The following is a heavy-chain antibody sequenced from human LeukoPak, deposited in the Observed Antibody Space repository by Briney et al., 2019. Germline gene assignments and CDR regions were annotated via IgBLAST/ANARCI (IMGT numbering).Heavy chain of an antibody. D-gene: IGHD3-9*01. CDR2: IIPIFGTA. CDR1: GYTFTSYG. V-gene: IGHV1-69*13. Sequence: ASVKVSCKASGYTFTSYGISWVRQAPGQGLEWMGGIIPIFGTANYAQKFQGRVTITADESTSTAYMELSSLRSEDTAVYYCAREGGDYYDILTGYYYFDYWGQGTLVTVSS. CDR3: AREGGDYYDILTGYYYFDY. J-gene: IGHJ4*02.